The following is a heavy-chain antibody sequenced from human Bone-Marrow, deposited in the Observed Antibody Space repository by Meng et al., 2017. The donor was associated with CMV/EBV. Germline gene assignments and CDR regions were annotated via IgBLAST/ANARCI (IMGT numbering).Heavy chain of an antibody. CDR3: ARGLIAARLDY. D-gene: IGHD6-6*01. CDR2: ISTSGSTI. CDR1: GFTFSSYE. J-gene: IGHJ4*02. V-gene: IGHV3-48*03. Sequence: GGSLRLSCAASGFTFSSYEMNWVRQAPGKGLEWVSFISTSGSTIYYADSVKGRFTISRDNAKNSLYLQMNSLRAEDTAVYYCARGLIAARLDYWGQGTLVTVSS.